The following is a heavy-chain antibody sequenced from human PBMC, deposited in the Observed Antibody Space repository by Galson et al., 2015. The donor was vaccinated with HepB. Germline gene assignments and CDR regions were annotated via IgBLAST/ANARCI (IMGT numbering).Heavy chain of an antibody. CDR3: AKNKGAGPHYNYCMDV. V-gene: IGHV3-23*01. CDR2: IVGSGTGT. D-gene: IGHD1-26*01. J-gene: IGHJ6*03. CDR1: GLTFSSFA. Sequence: SLRLSCAASGLTFSSFAMSWVRQAPGKGLEWVSMIVGSGTGTQYADSVKGRFIISRDNSKNTLYLQMDSLRGEDTAVYYCAKNKGAGPHYNYCMDVWGKGTTVTVSS.